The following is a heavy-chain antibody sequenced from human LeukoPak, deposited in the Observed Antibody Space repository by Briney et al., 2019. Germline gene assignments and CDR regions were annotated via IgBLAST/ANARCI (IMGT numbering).Heavy chain of an antibody. CDR2: INHSGST. CDR3: ARDGDCSGGSCYSEYFQH. CDR1: GGSFSGYY. J-gene: IGHJ1*01. Sequence: SETLSLTCAVYGGSFSGYYWSWIRQPPGKGLEWIGEINHSGSTNYNPSLKSRVTISVDTSKNQFSLKLSSVTAADTAVYYCARDGDCSGGSCYSEYFQHWGQGTLVTVSS. V-gene: IGHV4-34*09. D-gene: IGHD2-15*01.